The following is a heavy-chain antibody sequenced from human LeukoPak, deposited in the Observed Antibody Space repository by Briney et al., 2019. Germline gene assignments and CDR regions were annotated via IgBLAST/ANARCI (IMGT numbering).Heavy chain of an antibody. J-gene: IGHJ6*03. CDR1: GGSISSGSYY. Sequence: PSETLSLTCTVSGGSISSGSYYWSWIRQPAGKGLEWIGRIFASGTTNYTPSLKGRVTISRDTSKNQFSLNLTSVTAEDTAVYYCAREKTGLEGPYKYYYCMDVWGKGTTVTVSS. V-gene: IGHV4-61*02. D-gene: IGHD3-3*01. CDR2: IFASGTT. CDR3: AREKTGLEGPYKYYYCMDV.